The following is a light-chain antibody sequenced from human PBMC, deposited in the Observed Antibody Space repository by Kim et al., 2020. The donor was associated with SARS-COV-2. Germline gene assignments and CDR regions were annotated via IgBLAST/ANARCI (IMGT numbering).Light chain of an antibody. CDR3: QQYASNSPYT. V-gene: IGKV1-5*01. CDR1: QSISNW. Sequence: ASIGDRVTITCRASQSISNWLAWYQQKPGKAPKLLIYHASSLESGVPSKFSGSGSGTEFTLTISSLQPDDFATYYCQQYASNSPYTFGQGTKLEI. J-gene: IGKJ2*01. CDR2: HAS.